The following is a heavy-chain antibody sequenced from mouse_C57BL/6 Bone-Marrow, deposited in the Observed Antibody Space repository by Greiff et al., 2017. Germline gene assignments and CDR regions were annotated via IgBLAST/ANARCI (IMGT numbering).Heavy chain of an antibody. D-gene: IGHD4-1*02. CDR1: GYTFTDYY. J-gene: IGHJ3*01. V-gene: IGHV1-26*01. Sequence: EVQLQQSGPELVKPGASVKISCKASGYTFTDYYMNWVKQSHGKSLEWIGDINPNNGGTSYNQKFKGKATLTVDKSSSTAYMELRSLTSEDSAVYYCASVNWAWFAYWGQGTLVTVSA. CDR2: INPNNGGT. CDR3: ASVNWAWFAY.